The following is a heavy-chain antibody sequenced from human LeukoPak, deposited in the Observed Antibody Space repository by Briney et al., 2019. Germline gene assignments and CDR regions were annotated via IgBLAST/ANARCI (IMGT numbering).Heavy chain of an antibody. J-gene: IGHJ4*02. V-gene: IGHV3-23*01. D-gene: IGHD2-21*02. CDR2: IGGSGEDT. CDR1: GFTFDNYA. Sequence: GGSLRLSCAASGFTFDNYAMSWVRQTPGKGLEWVSAIGGSGEDTSYADSVKGRFTVSRDNSKSTLYLQMNSLRADDTAIYYCAVYCGGDCYHDYWGQGTLVTVSS. CDR3: AVYCGGDCYHDY.